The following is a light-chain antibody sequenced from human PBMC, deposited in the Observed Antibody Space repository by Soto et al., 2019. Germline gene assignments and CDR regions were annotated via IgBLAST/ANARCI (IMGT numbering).Light chain of an antibody. CDR3: QHCKSYSEA. CDR2: KAS. CDR1: QTIFSW. Sequence: IPTTPSPSTLSASVGGRVSIASRASQTIFSWLAWYQQKPGKAPKLMIYKASSLESGVPSRYSGSGAGTEFTLTIIGLQPDDFATYVCQHCKSYSEAFGQGTKVDI. V-gene: IGKV1-5*03. J-gene: IGKJ1*01.